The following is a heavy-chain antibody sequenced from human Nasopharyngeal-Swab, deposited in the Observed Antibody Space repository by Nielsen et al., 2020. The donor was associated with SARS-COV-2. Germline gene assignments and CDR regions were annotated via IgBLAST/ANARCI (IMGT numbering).Heavy chain of an antibody. CDR3: AREVIEQAVSDAFDF. Sequence: SETLSLTCTVSGGSTSSGGYFWSWIRQHPGKGLEWIGYIHYTGNTYYNPSLESRLTISLDTSQNQFSLRLSSVPAADTAVYYCAREVIEQAVSDAFDFWGQGTMVTVSS. D-gene: IGHD3-16*02. CDR1: GGSTSSGGYF. CDR2: IHYTGNT. J-gene: IGHJ3*01. V-gene: IGHV4-31*03.